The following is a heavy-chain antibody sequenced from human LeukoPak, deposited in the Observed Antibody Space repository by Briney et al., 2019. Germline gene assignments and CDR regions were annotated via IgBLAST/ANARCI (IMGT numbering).Heavy chain of an antibody. J-gene: IGHJ4*02. D-gene: IGHD2-15*01. Sequence: SETLSLTCTVSGGSISSYYWSWIRQPPGKGLEWIGYIYYSGSTNYNPSLKSRVTISVDTSKNQFSLKLSSVTAADTAVYYCARYLRGDSGSRDYFDYWGQGTLVTVSS. CDR3: ARYLRGDSGSRDYFDY. CDR1: GGSISSYY. V-gene: IGHV4-59*08. CDR2: IYYSGST.